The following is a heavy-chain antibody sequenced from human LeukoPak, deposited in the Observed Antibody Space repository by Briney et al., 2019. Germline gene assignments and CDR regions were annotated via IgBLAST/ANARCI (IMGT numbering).Heavy chain of an antibody. J-gene: IGHJ5*02. CDR2: ISSSSSYI. V-gene: IGHV3-21*01. Sequence: PGGSLRLSCAASGFTFSSYSVHWVRQPPGKGLEWVSSISSSSSYIYYADSVKGRFTISRYKDKNSLYLQMNRLRGEDTAVYYCARGYSGYDWRVNWFDPWGQGTLVTVSS. CDR1: GFTFSSYS. CDR3: ARGYSGYDWRVNWFDP. D-gene: IGHD5-12*01.